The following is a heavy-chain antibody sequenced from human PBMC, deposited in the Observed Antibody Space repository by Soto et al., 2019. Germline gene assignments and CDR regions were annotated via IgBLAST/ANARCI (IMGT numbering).Heavy chain of an antibody. D-gene: IGHD6-19*01. J-gene: IGHJ4*02. Sequence: PSETLSLTCAFSGCSISSSNWWSWVRQPPGKGLEWIGEIYHSGSTNYNPSLKNRVTISVDKSKNQFSLKLSSVTAADTAVYYCASGLPEPSPAVAGNAFDYWGQGTLVTVSS. CDR1: GCSISSSNW. V-gene: IGHV4-4*02. CDR2: IYHSGST. CDR3: ASGLPEPSPAVAGNAFDY.